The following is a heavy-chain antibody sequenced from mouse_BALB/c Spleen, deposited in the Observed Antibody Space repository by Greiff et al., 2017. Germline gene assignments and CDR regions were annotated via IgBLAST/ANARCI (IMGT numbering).Heavy chain of an antibody. CDR3: ARFGEDAMDY. V-gene: IGHV5-4*02. CDR2: ISDGGSYT. Sequence: EVKLVESGGGLVKPGGSLKLSCAASGFTFSDYYMYWVRQTPEKRLEWVATISDGGSYTYYPDSVKGRFTISRDNAKNNLYLQMSSLKSEDTAMYYCARFGEDAMDYWGQGTSVTVSS. CDR1: GFTFSDYY. J-gene: IGHJ4*01.